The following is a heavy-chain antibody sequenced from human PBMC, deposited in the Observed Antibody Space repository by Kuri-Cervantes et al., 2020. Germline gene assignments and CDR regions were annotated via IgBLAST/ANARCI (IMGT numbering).Heavy chain of an antibody. CDR3: ARGAGARPVKPRHFDY. Sequence: AGSLSLTCTFSAGSISSSSYYWGWIRQPPGKGLEWIGSIYYSGSTYYKPSLKTRVTISVDTSKNQFSLKLSSVTAADTAVYYCARGAGARPVKPRHFDYWGQGTLVTVSS. V-gene: IGHV4-39*07. CDR2: IYYSGST. CDR1: AGSISSSSYY. J-gene: IGHJ4*02. D-gene: IGHD1-26*01.